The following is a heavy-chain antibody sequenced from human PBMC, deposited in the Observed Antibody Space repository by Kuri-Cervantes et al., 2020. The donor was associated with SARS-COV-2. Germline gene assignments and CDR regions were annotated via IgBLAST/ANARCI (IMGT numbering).Heavy chain of an antibody. CDR1: RFTFYDYG. D-gene: IGHD6-13*01. CDR3: AREKGSSSWPIDY. Sequence: GESLKISCAASRFTFYDYGMSWVLQAPGKGLEWVSGINWNGGSTVYADSVKGRFTISRDNAKNSMYLQMNSLRAEDTALYYCAREKGSSSWPIDYWGQGTLVTVSS. CDR2: INWNGGST. J-gene: IGHJ4*02. V-gene: IGHV3-20*04.